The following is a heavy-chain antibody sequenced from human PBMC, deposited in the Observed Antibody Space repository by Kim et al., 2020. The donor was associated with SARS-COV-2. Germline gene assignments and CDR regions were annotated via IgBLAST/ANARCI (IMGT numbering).Heavy chain of an antibody. Sequence: SETLSLTCAVYGGSFSGFYWGWVRQPPGKGLEWIGEITRSGTTNYNPSLKSRVAISTDTSKMQLSLILGPLTAADTAVYYCARLRDFDTDHWYFDHWGQG. J-gene: IGHJ4*02. D-gene: IGHD3-22*01. V-gene: IGHV4-34*01. CDR1: GGSFSGFY. CDR2: ITRSGTT. CDR3: ARLRDFDTDHWYFDH.